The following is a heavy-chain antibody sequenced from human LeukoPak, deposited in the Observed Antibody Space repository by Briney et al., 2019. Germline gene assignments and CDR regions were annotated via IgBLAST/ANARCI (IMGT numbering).Heavy chain of an antibody. D-gene: IGHD3-22*01. J-gene: IGHJ3*02. CDR3: ARSHDSSGYYFDAFDI. CDR1: GGSISSYY. Sequence: SETLSLTCTVSGGSISSYYWSWIRQPAGKGLEWIGRIYTSGSTNYNPSLKSRVTMSVDTSKNQFSLKLSSVTAADTAVYYCARSHDSSGYYFDAFDIWGQGTMVTVSS. CDR2: IYTSGST. V-gene: IGHV4-4*07.